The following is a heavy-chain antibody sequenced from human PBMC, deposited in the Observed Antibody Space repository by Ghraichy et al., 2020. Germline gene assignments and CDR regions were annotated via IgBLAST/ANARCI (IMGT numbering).Heavy chain of an antibody. D-gene: IGHD3-9*01. J-gene: IGHJ1*01. CDR3: ARVGRYYDILTGYYDAEYFQH. CDR2: IYSSGST. Sequence: SETLSLTCTVSGGSISSYYWSWIRQPPGKGLEWIGYIYSSGSTNYNPSLKSRVTISVDTSKNQFSLKLSSVTAADTAGYYCARVGRYYDILTGYYDAEYFQHWGQGTLVTVSS. V-gene: IGHV4-59*01. CDR1: GGSISSYY.